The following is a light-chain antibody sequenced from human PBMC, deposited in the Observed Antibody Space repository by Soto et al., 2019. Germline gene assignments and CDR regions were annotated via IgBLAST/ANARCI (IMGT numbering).Light chain of an antibody. J-gene: IGLJ1*01. CDR1: SSDVGGYNY. CDR3: TSFTSSSTRV. CDR2: EVS. Sequence: QSALTQPASVSGSPEQSITISCTGTSSDVGGYNYVSWYQQHPGNAPKLIIYEVSNRPSGVSPRFSGSKSGNTASLTISGLQAEDEADYYCTSFTSSSTRVFGTGTKVTVL. V-gene: IGLV2-14*01.